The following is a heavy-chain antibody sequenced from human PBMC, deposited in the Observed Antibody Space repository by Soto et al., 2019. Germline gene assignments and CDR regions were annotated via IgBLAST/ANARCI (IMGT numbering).Heavy chain of an antibody. Sequence: SETLSLTGTVSGGSMSSHYCTWLRQPPWKGLEWIGYISYSGISYYNPSLKSRVTISADTSRNHFSLRLTSVIAADTAVYFCAGADPDASVGVCGQGTLVTVSS. V-gene: IGHV4-59*11. D-gene: IGHD3-16*01. J-gene: IGHJ1*01. CDR2: ISYSGIS. CDR3: AGADPDASVGV. CDR1: GGSMSSHY.